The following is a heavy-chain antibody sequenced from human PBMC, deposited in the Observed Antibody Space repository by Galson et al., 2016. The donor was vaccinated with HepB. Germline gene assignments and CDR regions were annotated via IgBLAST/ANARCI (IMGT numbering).Heavy chain of an antibody. J-gene: IGHJ4*02. D-gene: IGHD1-26*01. CDR1: GFSLTTTGMR. CDR2: IDWDDDK. V-gene: IGHV2-70*04. Sequence: PALVKPTQTLTLTCTFSGFSLTTTGMRVSWVRQPPGKAQGWLARIDWDDDKYYGTSLKTRLTISKDTSKNQVVLTMTNIDPVDTATYYCVRMVPSAVGYDYWGQGTLVTVSS. CDR3: VRMVPSAVGYDY.